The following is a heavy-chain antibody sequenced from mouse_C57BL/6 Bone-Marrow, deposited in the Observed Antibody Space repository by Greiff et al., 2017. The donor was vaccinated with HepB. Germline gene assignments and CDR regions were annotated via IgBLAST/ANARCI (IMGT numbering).Heavy chain of an antibody. Sequence: VQLQQSGPELVKPGASVKISCKASGYAFSSAWMNWVKQRPGKGLEWIGRIYPGDRDTNYNGKFKDKATLTADKSTSTAYMQLSSLTSEDSAVYFCARSHIRDWGQGHTITVSS. CDR3: ARSHIRD. CDR2: IYPGDRDT. D-gene: IGHD1-3*01. CDR1: GYAFSSAW. V-gene: IGHV1-82*01. J-gene: IGHJ2*01.